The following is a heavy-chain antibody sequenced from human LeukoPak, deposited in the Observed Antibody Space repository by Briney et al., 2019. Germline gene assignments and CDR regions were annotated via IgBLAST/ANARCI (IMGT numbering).Heavy chain of an antibody. V-gene: IGHV3-7*03. CDR3: ARDFAVYNWNAEAFDI. CDR2: IKQDGSEK. CDR1: GFTFSSYW. Sequence: PGGSLRLSCAASGFTFSSYWMSWVRQAPGKGLEWVANIKQDGSEKYYVDSVKGRFTISRDNAKNSLYLQMNSLRAEDTAVYYCARDFAVYNWNAEAFDIWGQGTMVTVSS. D-gene: IGHD1-1*01. J-gene: IGHJ3*02.